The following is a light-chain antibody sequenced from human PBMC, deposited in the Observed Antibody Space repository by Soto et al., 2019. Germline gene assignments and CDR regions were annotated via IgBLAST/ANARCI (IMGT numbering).Light chain of an antibody. Sequence: EIVLSQSPAILSLSPGDRATLSCRASQTVSSFLAWYQQKPGQAPRLLIYDTSNRAPGVPARFSASGSGTAFTLTISSLEPEDFAVYFCQQRYNWPPTFGQGTKLEIK. CDR3: QQRYNWPPT. J-gene: IGKJ2*01. V-gene: IGKV3-11*01. CDR1: QTVSSF. CDR2: DTS.